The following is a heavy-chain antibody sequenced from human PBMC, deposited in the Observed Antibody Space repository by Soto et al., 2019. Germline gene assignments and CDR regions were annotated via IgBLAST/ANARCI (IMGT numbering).Heavy chain of an antibody. CDR2: IYPGDSDT. V-gene: IGHV5-51*01. D-gene: IGHD3-22*01. Sequence: PGESLKISCKGSGYSFTIYWIGWVRQMPGKGLEWMGIIYPGDSDTRYSPSFQGQVTISADKSISTAYLQWSSLKASDTAMYYCARQKDFYYDSSGYGAFDIWGQGTMVTVS. CDR3: ARQKDFYYDSSGYGAFDI. CDR1: GYSFTIYW. J-gene: IGHJ3*02.